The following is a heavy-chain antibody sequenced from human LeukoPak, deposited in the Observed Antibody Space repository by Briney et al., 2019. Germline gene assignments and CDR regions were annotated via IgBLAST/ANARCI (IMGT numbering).Heavy chain of an antibody. Sequence: PGGSLRLSCAASGFTFSSYAMSWVRQAPGKGLDWVSAISGSGGSTYYADSVKGRFTISRDNSKNTLYLQMNSLRAEDTAVYYCAKGGYSSGPEPWYFDLWGRGTLVTVSS. J-gene: IGHJ2*01. CDR2: ISGSGGST. CDR3: AKGGYSSGPEPWYFDL. CDR1: GFTFSSYA. D-gene: IGHD6-19*01. V-gene: IGHV3-23*01.